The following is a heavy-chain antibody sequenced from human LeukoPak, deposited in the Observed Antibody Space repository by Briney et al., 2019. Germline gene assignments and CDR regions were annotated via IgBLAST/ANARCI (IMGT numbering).Heavy chain of an antibody. CDR2: IYTSGST. Sequence: SETLSLTCTVSGGSISSYYWSWIRQPAGKGLEWIGRIYTSGSTNYNPSLKSRVTMSVDTSKNQFSLKLSSVTAADTAVYYCARGGSGWAPLGYYYGMDVWGQGTTVTVSS. V-gene: IGHV4-4*07. J-gene: IGHJ6*02. D-gene: IGHD6-19*01. CDR1: GGSISSYY. CDR3: ARGGSGWAPLGYYYGMDV.